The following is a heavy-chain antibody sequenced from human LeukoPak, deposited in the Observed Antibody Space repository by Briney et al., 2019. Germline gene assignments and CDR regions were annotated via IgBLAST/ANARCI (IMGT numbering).Heavy chain of an antibody. Sequence: PGGSLRLSCAASGLTFSSYEMNWVRQAPGKGLEWVSYISSSGSTIYYADSVKGRFTISRDNAKNSLYLQMNSLRAEDTAVYYCARERYCSSTSCYAALFDYWGQGTLVTVSS. V-gene: IGHV3-48*03. CDR2: ISSSGSTI. D-gene: IGHD2-2*01. J-gene: IGHJ4*02. CDR1: GLTFSSYE. CDR3: ARERYCSSTSCYAALFDY.